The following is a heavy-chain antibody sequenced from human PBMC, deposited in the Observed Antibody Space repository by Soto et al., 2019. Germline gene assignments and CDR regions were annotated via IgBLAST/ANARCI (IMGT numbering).Heavy chain of an antibody. V-gene: IGHV4-34*01. Sequence: QVQLQQWGAGLLKPSETLSLTCAVYGGSFSGYYWTWIRQPPGKWLEWIGEINHGGSTNYKPSLRSQVTISVDPSKYQLSLKVNSVTAADTAVYYCARGRTLITGTSLDYWGQGTLVTVSS. D-gene: IGHD1-20*01. CDR3: ARGRTLITGTSLDY. CDR2: INHGGST. J-gene: IGHJ4*02. CDR1: GGSFSGYY.